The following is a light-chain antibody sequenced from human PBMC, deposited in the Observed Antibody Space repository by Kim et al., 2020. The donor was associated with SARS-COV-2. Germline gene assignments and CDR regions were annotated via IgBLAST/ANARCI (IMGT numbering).Light chain of an antibody. V-gene: IGKV1-12*01. CDR3: QQANHFPPT. J-gene: IGKJ2*01. Sequence: DIQMTQSPSSASASVGDRVTITCRASRAVGSWLAWYQQKPGKAPKPLIFAATSLHSGVPSRFSGSGSETDFTLTISSLQPEDSATYYCQQANHFPPTFGQGTKLEI. CDR1: RAVGSW. CDR2: AAT.